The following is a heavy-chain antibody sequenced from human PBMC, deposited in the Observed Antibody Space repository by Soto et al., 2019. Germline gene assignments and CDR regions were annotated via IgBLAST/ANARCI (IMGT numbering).Heavy chain of an antibody. J-gene: IGHJ3*01. V-gene: IGHV3-23*01. CDR2: MSGSGSGT. Sequence: GGSLRLSCAASGFRFSTYDMSWVRQAPGRGLEWVSVMSGSGSGTYYADSVKGRFPISRDNSKNTLSLQMSSLTADDTAIYYCVREGRRSLDFWGRGTMVNVSS. CDR1: GFRFSTYD. CDR3: VREGRRSLDF.